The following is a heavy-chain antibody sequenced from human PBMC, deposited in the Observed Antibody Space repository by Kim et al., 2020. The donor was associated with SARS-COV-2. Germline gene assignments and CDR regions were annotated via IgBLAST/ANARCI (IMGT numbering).Heavy chain of an antibody. J-gene: IGHJ5*02. CDR3: AKEKATVTTYNWFDP. CDR1: GFTFSSYG. V-gene: IGHV3-30*18. CDR2: ISYDGSNK. D-gene: IGHD4-17*01. Sequence: GGSLRLSCAASGFTFSSYGMHWVRQAPGKGLEWVAVISYDGSNKYYADSVKGRFTISRDNSKNTLYLQMNSLRAEDTAVYYCAKEKATVTTYNWFDPWGQGTLVTVSS.